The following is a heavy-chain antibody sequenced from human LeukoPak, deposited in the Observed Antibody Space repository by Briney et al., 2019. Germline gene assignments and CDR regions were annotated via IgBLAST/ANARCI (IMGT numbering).Heavy chain of an antibody. J-gene: IGHJ5*02. CDR3: VRGGPSTWS. Sequence: GGSLRLSCAASGFTFILYWMHWVRQVPGRGPVWVSRINHDGSDTIYADSVRGRFTISRDDAKNTLYLQMNNLRAEDTAVYYCVRGGPSTWSWGQGTLVTVSS. D-gene: IGHD2-15*01. V-gene: IGHV3-74*01. CDR1: GFTFILYW. CDR2: INHDGSDT.